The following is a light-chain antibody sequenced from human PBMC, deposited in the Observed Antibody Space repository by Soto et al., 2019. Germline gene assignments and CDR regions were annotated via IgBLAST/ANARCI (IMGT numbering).Light chain of an antibody. CDR3: QQYNNWPPWT. CDR2: DAS. Sequence: DIQMTQSPSSLSASVGDRVTITCRASQGIRNDLGWYQQRPGKAPKRLIYDASSLESGVPSRFSGSGSGTEFTLTISSLQSEDFAVYSCQQYNNWPPWTFGQGTKVDI. CDR1: QGIRND. J-gene: IGKJ1*01. V-gene: IGKV1-17*01.